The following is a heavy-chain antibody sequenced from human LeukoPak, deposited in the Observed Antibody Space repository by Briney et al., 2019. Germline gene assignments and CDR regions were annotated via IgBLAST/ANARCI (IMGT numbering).Heavy chain of an antibody. CDR1: GYTFTSYY. CDR3: ARGLRYFDWLLSRFDY. V-gene: IGHV1-46*01. D-gene: IGHD3-9*01. J-gene: IGHJ4*02. CDR2: INPSGGST. Sequence: ASVKVSCNASGYTFTSYYMHWVRQAPGQGLEWMGIINPSGGSTSYAQKFQGRVTMTRDTSTSTVYMELSSLRSEDTAVYYCARGLRYFDWLLSRFDYWGQGTLVTVSS.